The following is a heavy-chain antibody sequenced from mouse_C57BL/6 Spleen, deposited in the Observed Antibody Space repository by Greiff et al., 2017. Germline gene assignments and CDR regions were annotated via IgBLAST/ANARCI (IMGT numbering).Heavy chain of an antibody. Sequence: VHLVESGPGLVQPSQSLSITCTVSGFSLTSYGVHWVRQSPGKGLEWLGVIWSGGSTDYNAAFISRLSISKDNSKSQVFFKMNSLQADDTAIYYCARNDDYDEERYWYFDVWGTGTTVTVSS. V-gene: IGHV2-2*01. CDR3: ARNDDYDEERYWYFDV. D-gene: IGHD2-4*01. CDR2: IWSGGST. J-gene: IGHJ1*03. CDR1: GFSLTSYG.